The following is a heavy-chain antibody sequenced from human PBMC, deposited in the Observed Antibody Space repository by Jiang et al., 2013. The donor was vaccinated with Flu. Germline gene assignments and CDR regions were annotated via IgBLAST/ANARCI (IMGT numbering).Heavy chain of an antibody. CDR1: GFTFSSYG. D-gene: IGHD3-22*01. Sequence: VQLLESGGGVVQPGRSLRLSCAASGFTFSSYGMHWVRQAPGKGLEWVAVIWYDGSNKYYADSVKGRFTISRDNSKNTLYLQMNSLRAEDTAVYYCARDYYDSSGYYYNWFDPWGQGTLVTVSS. V-gene: IGHV3-33*01. CDR2: IWYDGSNK. J-gene: IGHJ5*02. CDR3: ARDYYDSSGYYYNWFDP.